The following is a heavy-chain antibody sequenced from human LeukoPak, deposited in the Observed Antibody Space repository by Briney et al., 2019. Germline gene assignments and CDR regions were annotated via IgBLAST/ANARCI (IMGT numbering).Heavy chain of an antibody. Sequence: ASVKVSCKASGYTFASYGFSWVRQAPGQGLEWMGWISTYNGNTNYAQKLQGRVTMTTDTSTSTAYMDLRSLRSDDTAVYYCARDRGNLDYLYYFDYWGQGTPVTVSS. CDR3: ARDRGNLDYLYYFDY. CDR1: GYTFASYG. CDR2: ISTYNGNT. D-gene: IGHD3-10*01. J-gene: IGHJ4*02. V-gene: IGHV1-18*01.